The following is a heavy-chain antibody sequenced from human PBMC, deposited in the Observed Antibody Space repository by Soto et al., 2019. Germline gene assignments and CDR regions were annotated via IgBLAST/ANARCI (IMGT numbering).Heavy chain of an antibody. CDR1: GFTFSSYA. Sequence: GGSLRLSCAASGFTFSSYAMHWVRQAPGKGLEWVAVISYDGSNKYYADSVKGRFTISRDNSKNTLYLQMNSLRAEDTAVYYCARERPAARPSYCDYWGQGTLVTVSS. J-gene: IGHJ4*02. CDR3: ARERPAARPSYCDY. D-gene: IGHD6-6*01. CDR2: ISYDGSNK. V-gene: IGHV3-30-3*01.